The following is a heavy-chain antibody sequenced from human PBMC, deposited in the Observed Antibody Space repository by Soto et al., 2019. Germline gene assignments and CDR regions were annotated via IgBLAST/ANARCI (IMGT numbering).Heavy chain of an antibody. Sequence: ASVKVSCKASGYTFTSYYMHWVRQAPGQGLEWMGIINPSGGSTSYAQKFQGRVTMTRDTSTSTVYMELSSLRSEDTAVYYCARDRVMRGNSYYYGMDVWGQGTTVTVSS. D-gene: IGHD2-21*01. V-gene: IGHV1-46*01. CDR3: ARDRVMRGNSYYYGMDV. CDR2: INPSGGST. J-gene: IGHJ6*02. CDR1: GYTFTSYY.